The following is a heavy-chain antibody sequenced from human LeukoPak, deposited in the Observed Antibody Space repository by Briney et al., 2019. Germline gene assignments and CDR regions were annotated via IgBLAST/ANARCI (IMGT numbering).Heavy chain of an antibody. D-gene: IGHD3-9*01. CDR3: ARTSHYDILTGYLVYYFDY. CDR1: GGTFSSYA. CDR2: INPNSGGT. Sequence: GASVKVSCKASGGTFSSYAISWVRQAPGQGLGWMGRINPNSGGTNYAQKFQGRVTMTRDTSISTAYMELSRLRSDDTAVYYCARTSHYDILTGYLVYYFDYWGQGTLVTVSS. J-gene: IGHJ4*02. V-gene: IGHV1-2*06.